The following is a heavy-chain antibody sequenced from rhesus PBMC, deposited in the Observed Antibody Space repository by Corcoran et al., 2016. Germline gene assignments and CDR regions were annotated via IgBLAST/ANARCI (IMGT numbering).Heavy chain of an antibody. J-gene: IGHJ2*01. CDR2: FIGGSGST. D-gene: IGHD6-31*01. V-gene: IGHV4-127*01. CDR1: GYSISSGYG. Sequence: QVQLQESGPGLVKPSETLSLNCAVAGYSISSGYGWGWIRQPPGKGLEWIGQFIGGSGSTYSNPSLKSLVTVSKDAAKNQFSLKLSSVTAADTAVYYCARGYSSGPRSWYFDIWGPSTPITISS. CDR3: ARGYSSGPRSWYFDI.